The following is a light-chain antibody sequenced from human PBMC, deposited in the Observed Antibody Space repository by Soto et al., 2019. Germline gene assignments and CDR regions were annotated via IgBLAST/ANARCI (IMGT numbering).Light chain of an antibody. V-gene: IGKV4-1*01. Sequence: DIVMTQSPDSLAVSLGERATINCKSSQSVLSSSDNKNYLAWYQQKPGQPPQLLFNYWASTRASGIPDRFSGSWSGTDFTLTISSLQAEDVAVYYWQQVYSAPITFGPGTKVDIK. CDR1: QSVLSSSDNKNY. J-gene: IGKJ3*01. CDR3: QQVYSAPIT. CDR2: WAS.